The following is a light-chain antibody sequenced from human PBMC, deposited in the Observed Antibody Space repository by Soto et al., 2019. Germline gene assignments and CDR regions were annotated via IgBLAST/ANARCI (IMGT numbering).Light chain of an antibody. V-gene: IGLV2-14*01. CDR3: SSYTSSSTPYV. J-gene: IGLJ1*01. CDR2: EVS. Sequence: LTQPASVSGPPGQSITISCTGTSSDVGGYNYVSWYQQHPGKAPKLMIYEVSNRPSGVSNRFSGSKSGNTASLTISGLQAEDEADYYCSSYTSSSTPYVFGTGTKVTVL. CDR1: SSDVGGYNY.